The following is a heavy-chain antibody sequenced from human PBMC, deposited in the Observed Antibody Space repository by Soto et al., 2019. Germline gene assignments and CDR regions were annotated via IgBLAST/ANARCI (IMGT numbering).Heavy chain of an antibody. D-gene: IGHD6-19*01. J-gene: IGHJ4*01. CDR1: GFSLTCYW. V-gene: IGHV3-7*01. CDR3: ARVAYRNGWIYGD. CDR2: IKQDGRER. Sequence: GPLRPLGGAAGFSLTCYWMNWVRQAPGKGLEWVVNIKQDGRERYYMDAVRGRFTASRDNAKNSLSLQMNSLRAEDTAVYFWARVAYRNGWIYGDRGQGSLGPVSS.